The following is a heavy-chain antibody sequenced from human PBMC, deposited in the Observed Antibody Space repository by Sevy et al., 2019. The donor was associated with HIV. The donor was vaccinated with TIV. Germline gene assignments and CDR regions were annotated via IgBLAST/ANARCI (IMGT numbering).Heavy chain of an antibody. D-gene: IGHD3-16*01. V-gene: IGHV3-30-3*01. CDR3: ARDRGGNVYYYYYGMDV. CDR1: GFTFSSYA. CDR2: ISYDGSNK. J-gene: IGHJ6*02. Sequence: GGCLRLSCAASGFTFSSYAMHWVRQAPGKGLEWVAVISYDGSNKYYADSVKGRFTISRDNSKNTLYLQMNSLRAEDTAVYYCARDRGGNVYYYYYGMDVWGQGTTVTVSS.